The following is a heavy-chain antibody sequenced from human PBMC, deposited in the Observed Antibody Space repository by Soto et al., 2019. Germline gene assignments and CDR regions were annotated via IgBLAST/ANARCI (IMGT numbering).Heavy chain of an antibody. CDR1: GYTFTSYD. Sequence: ASVKVSCKASGYTFTSYDINWVRQATGHGLEWMGWMNPNSGNTGYAQKFQGRVTLTRNTSISTAYMELSSLRSEDTAVYYCARGSSGSYYDYYYGMDVWGQGTTVTVSS. CDR3: ARGSSGSYYDYYYGMDV. J-gene: IGHJ6*02. V-gene: IGHV1-8*01. CDR2: MNPNSGNT. D-gene: IGHD1-26*01.